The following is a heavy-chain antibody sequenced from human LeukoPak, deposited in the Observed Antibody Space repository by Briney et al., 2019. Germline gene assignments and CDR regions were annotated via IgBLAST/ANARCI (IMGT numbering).Heavy chain of an antibody. J-gene: IGHJ4*02. CDR2: IYHSGST. Sequence: SETLSLTCTVSGYPISSGYYWGWIRQPPGKGLEWIGSIYHSGSTYYNPSLKSRVTISVDTSKNQFSLKLSSVTAADTAVYYCARVAVGGWYSKGGYFDYWGQGTLVTVSS. D-gene: IGHD6-19*01. CDR3: ARVAVGGWYSKGGYFDY. CDR1: GYPISSGYY. V-gene: IGHV4-38-2*02.